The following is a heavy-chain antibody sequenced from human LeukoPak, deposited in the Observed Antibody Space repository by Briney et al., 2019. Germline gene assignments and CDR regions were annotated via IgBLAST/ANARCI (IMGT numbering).Heavy chain of an antibody. CDR1: GFTFSSYG. V-gene: IGHV3-33*03. CDR2: IWYDGSNK. D-gene: IGHD1-1*01. Sequence: PGGSLRLSCAASGFTFSSYGMHWVRQAPGKGLEWVAVIWYDGSNKYYADSVKGRFTVSRDNAEDSLFLQMNSLTAEDTAVYYCARTTDGYNFNGGYWGQGTLVTVSS. CDR3: ARTTDGYNFNGGY. J-gene: IGHJ4*02.